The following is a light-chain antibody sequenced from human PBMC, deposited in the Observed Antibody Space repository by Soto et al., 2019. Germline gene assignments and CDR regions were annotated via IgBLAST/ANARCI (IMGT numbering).Light chain of an antibody. Sequence: EIVLTQSPATLSLSPGERATLSCRASQSVSSYLAWYQQKPGQAPRLLIYDASNRATGIPARFSGSGSGTDFTITIISLEHEDVAVYYCQQRSNWPRFGGGTKVEIK. CDR3: QQRSNWPR. V-gene: IGKV3-11*01. J-gene: IGKJ4*01. CDR1: QSVSSY. CDR2: DAS.